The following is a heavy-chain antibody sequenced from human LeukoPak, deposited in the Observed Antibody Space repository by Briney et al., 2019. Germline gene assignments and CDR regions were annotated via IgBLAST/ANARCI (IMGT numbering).Heavy chain of an antibody. CDR3: AKGCVSDIGSWYGDYFDY. D-gene: IGHD6-13*01. CDR1: GFTFSDYG. V-gene: IGHV3-30*18. CDR2: VSPDESHK. J-gene: IGHJ4*02. Sequence: PGGALRLSCEASGFTFSDYGMHWVRQAPGKGLEWVGFVSPDESHKEDADSVKGRVTISRDNSRNTLYLQLNSLRNDDTAVYYCAKGCVSDIGSWYGDYFDYWGQGTLVTVSS.